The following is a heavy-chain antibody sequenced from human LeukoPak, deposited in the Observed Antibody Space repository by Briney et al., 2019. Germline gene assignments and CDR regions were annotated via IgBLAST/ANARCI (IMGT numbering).Heavy chain of an antibody. V-gene: IGHV4-4*07. J-gene: IGHJ3*02. CDR1: GGSISSYN. CDR2: IYTSGST. D-gene: IGHD4-17*01. Sequence: PSETLSLTCTVSGGSISSYNWSWIRQPAGKGLEWIGRIYTSGSTNYNPSLKSRVTMSIDTSKNQFSLNLSSVTAADTAVYYCARDLASTTVTEAFDIWGQGTMVTVSS. CDR3: ARDLASTTVTEAFDI.